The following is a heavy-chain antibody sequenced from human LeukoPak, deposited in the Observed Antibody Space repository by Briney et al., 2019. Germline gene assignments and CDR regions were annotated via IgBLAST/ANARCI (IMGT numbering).Heavy chain of an antibody. CDR1: GYSIGSGYF. D-gene: IGHD5-12*01. V-gene: IGHV4-38-2*02. J-gene: IGHJ4*02. CDR3: ASRRRYSGYDKSIYD. CDR2: INHRGST. Sequence: SETLSLTCTVSGYSIGSGYFWGWIRQPPGKGLEWIGEINHRGSTNYNPSLKSRVTISADTSKSQFSLNLTSVTAADTAVYYCASRRRYSGYDKSIYDWGQGTLVAVSS.